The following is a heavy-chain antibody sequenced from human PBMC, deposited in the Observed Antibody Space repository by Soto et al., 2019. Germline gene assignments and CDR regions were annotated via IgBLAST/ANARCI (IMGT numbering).Heavy chain of an antibody. CDR1: GGSISSCDYY. CDR3: ASTYYYDSSGYYYHAYYGMDV. J-gene: IGHJ6*02. D-gene: IGHD3-22*01. Sequence: SETLSRTCTGSGGSISSCDYYWSWNRQPAGKGLEWIGYIYYSGSTYYNPSLKSRVTISVDTSKNQFSLKLSSVTAADTAVYYCASTYYYDSSGYYYHAYYGMDVWGQGTTVTVSS. CDR2: IYYSGST. V-gene: IGHV4-30-4*01.